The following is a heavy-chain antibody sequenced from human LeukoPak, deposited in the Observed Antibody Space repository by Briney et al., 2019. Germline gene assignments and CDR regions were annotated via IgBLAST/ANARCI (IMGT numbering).Heavy chain of an antibody. J-gene: IGHJ4*02. D-gene: IGHD3-10*01. Sequence: GGSLRLSCAASGFTFSSYGMHWVRQAPGKGLQWVAFIRYDGSNKYYADSVKGRFTISRDNSKNTLYLQMNRLRAEDTAVYYCAKDRDYYGSGSPFDYWGQGTLVTVSS. CDR1: GFTFSSYG. V-gene: IGHV3-30*02. CDR2: IRYDGSNK. CDR3: AKDRDYYGSGSPFDY.